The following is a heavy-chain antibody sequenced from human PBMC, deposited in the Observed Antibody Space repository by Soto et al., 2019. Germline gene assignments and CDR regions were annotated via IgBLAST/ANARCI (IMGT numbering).Heavy chain of an antibody. J-gene: IGHJ6*02. V-gene: IGHV1-18*01. CDR3: ASESSSGQGGYYYYVMDV. CDR2: ISAYNGNT. Sequence: GASVKVSCKASGYTFTSYGISWVRQAPGQGLEWMGWISAYNGNTNYAQKLQGRVTMTTDTSTSTAYMELRSLRSDDTAVYYCASESSSGQGGYYYYVMDVWGQGTTVTVSS. CDR1: GYTFTSYG. D-gene: IGHD6-6*01.